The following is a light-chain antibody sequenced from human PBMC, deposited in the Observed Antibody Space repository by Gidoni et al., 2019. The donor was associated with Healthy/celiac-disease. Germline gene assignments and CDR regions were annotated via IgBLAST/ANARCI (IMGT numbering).Light chain of an antibody. V-gene: IGKV1-5*03. CDR3: QQYNSYSPYS. CDR1: QSISSW. CDR2: KAS. J-gene: IGKJ2*03. Sequence: DIQMTQSPSTLSASVGDRVTITCRASQSISSWLAWYQQKPGEAPKLLIYKASSLESGVPSRFSSSGSGTEFTLTISSLQPDDFATYYCQQYNSYSPYSFGQXTKLEIK.